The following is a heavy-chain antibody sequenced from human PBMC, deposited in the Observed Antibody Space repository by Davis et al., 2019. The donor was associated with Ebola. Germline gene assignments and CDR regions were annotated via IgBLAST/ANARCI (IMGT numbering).Heavy chain of an antibody. D-gene: IGHD2-8*02. CDR3: ARWASGGTNWFDP. Sequence: ASVKVSCKAFGYTFTSYSISWVRQAPGQGLEWMGWMNPNSGNTGYAQKFQGRVTMTRNTSISTAYMELRSLRYDDTAVYYCARWASGGTNWFDPWGQGTLVTVSS. CDR1: GYTFTSYS. CDR2: MNPNSGNT. J-gene: IGHJ5*02. V-gene: IGHV1-8*01.